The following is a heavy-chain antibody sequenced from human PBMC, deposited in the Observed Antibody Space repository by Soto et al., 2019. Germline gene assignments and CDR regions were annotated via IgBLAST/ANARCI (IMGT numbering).Heavy chain of an antibody. J-gene: IGHJ6*02. CDR2: ISYDGSNK. CDR1: GFTFSSYA. CDR3: ARDTPGDQPQNYGMDV. V-gene: IGHV3-30-3*01. Sequence: GSLRLSCAASGFTFSSYAMHWVRQAPGKGLEWVAVISYDGSNKYYADSVKGRFTISRDNSKNTLYLQMNSLRAEDTAVYYCARDTPGDQPQNYGMDVWGQGTTVTVSS. D-gene: IGHD2-2*01.